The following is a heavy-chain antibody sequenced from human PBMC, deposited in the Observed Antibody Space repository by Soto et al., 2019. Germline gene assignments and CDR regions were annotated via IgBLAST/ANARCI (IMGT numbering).Heavy chain of an antibody. CDR3: ARYSSSFFGWFDP. V-gene: IGHV4-59*08. Sequence: SETLSLTCTVSGGSISSYYWSWIRQPPGKGLEWIGYIYYSGSTNYNPSLKSRVTISVDTSKNQFSLKLSSVTAADTAVYYCARYSSSFFGWFDPWGQGTLVTVSS. CDR1: GGSISSYY. D-gene: IGHD6-6*01. J-gene: IGHJ5*02. CDR2: IYYSGST.